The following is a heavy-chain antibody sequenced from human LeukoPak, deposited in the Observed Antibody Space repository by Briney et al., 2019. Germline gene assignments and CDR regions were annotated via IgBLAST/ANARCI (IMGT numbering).Heavy chain of an antibody. J-gene: IGHJ4*02. D-gene: IGHD3-3*01. CDR1: GFTFSSYW. CDR2: IKQDGSEK. Sequence: PGGSLRLSCAASGFTFSSYWMSWVRQAPGKGLEWVPHIKQDGSEKYYVDSVKGRFTISRDNAKNSLYLQMNSLRAEDTAVYYCARDTHYDFWRGDYWGQGTLVTVSS. V-gene: IGHV3-7*01. CDR3: ARDTHYDFWRGDY.